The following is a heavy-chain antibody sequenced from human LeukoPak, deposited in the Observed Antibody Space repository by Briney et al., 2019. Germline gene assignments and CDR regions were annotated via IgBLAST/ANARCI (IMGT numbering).Heavy chain of an antibody. CDR3: ARDEAVVSFYFDY. Sequence: SETLSLTCSVSGVSISGYYWTWVRQPPGKGLEWIAYIYYSGSTYYNPSLESRVTISVDTSKNQFSLKLTSVTAADTAVYYCARDEAVVSFYFDYWGQGTLVTVSS. CDR1: GVSISGYY. J-gene: IGHJ4*02. V-gene: IGHV4-59*12. D-gene: IGHD6-19*01. CDR2: IYYSGST.